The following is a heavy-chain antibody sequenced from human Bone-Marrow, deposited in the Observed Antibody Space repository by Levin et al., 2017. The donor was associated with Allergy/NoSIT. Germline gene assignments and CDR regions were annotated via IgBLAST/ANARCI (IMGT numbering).Heavy chain of an antibody. CDR2: IDRSGNT. Sequence: NASETLSLTCNVSGGSVSSGTYYWTWIRQPPGKGLECLGYIDRSGNTDYNPSLKSRVTISLDTSNNQFSLKLTSVTAADTAVYYCARAGYTYGLIPDILDYWGQGTLVTVSS. CDR1: GGSVSSGTYY. D-gene: IGHD5-18*01. J-gene: IGHJ4*02. CDR3: ARAGYTYGLIPDILDY. V-gene: IGHV4-61*01.